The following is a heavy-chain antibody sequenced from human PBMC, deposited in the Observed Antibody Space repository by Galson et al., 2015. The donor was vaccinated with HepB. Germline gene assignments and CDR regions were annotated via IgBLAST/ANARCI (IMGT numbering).Heavy chain of an antibody. Sequence: ETLSLTCSVSGVSISSSLYYWVWVRQAPGKGLEWIGSVYYTGNTYYKSSLKSRVTVSADMSKNQFTLKVNSVSAADTAVYYCARAVGDTSTYANDYWGQGTLVTVSS. J-gene: IGHJ4*02. V-gene: IGHV4-39*06. CDR3: ARAVGDTSTYANDY. CDR2: VYYTGNT. CDR1: GVSISSSLYY. D-gene: IGHD2-2*01.